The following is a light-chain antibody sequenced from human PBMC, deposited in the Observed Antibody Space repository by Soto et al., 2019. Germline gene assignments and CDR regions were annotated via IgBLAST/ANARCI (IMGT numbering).Light chain of an antibody. CDR3: QQYESTPPT. V-gene: IGKV4-1*01. CDR1: QSVLYSSNNKNY. J-gene: IGKJ2*01. Sequence: DIVMTQSPDSLAVSLGERATIICKSSQSVLYSSNNKNYLAWYQQRPGQPPKLLIYWASTRESGVPNRFSGSGSGTDFTLTITSLQAEDVAVYYCQQYESTPPTFGQGTKLEIK. CDR2: WAS.